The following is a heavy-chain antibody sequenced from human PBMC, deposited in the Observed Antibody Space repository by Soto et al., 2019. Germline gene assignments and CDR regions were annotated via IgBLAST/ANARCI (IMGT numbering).Heavy chain of an antibody. CDR3: VRGEWESLRRTR. Sequence: QVQLVESGGGVVQPGRSLRLSCAASEFTFTSYGMHWVRQAPGKGLEWVAVISYDGSNKYYADSVKGQFTISRDNSKNTLYLQMNSLRAEDTAVYYCVRGEWESLRRTRWGQGTLVTVSS. CDR1: EFTFTSYG. V-gene: IGHV3-30*03. D-gene: IGHD1-26*01. CDR2: ISYDGSNK. J-gene: IGHJ4*02.